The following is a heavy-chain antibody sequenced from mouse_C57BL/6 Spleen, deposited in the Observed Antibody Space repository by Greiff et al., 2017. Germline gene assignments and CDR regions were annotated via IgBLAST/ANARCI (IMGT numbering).Heavy chain of an antibody. D-gene: IGHD1-1*01. CDR3: ARRYYGSSYDWYFDV. Sequence: VQLQQPGAELVKPGASVKLSCKASGYTFTSYWMHWVKQRPGQGLEWIGMIHPNSGSTNYNEKFKSKATLTVDKSTSTAYMQLSSLTSEDSAVYYCARRYYGSSYDWYFDVWGTGTTVTVSS. CDR2: IHPNSGST. J-gene: IGHJ1*03. CDR1: GYTFTSYW. V-gene: IGHV1-64*01.